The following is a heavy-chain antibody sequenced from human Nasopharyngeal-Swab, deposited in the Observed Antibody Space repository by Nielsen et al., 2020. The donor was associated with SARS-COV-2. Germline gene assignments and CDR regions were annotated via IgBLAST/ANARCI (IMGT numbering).Heavy chain of an antibody. J-gene: IGHJ6*02. CDR2: ISYDGSNK. CDR3: ARDLVVGYYGMDV. CDR1: GFTFSSYA. D-gene: IGHD2-15*01. V-gene: IGHV3-30-3*01. Sequence: GSLRLSCAASGFTFSSYAMHWVRQAPGKGLEWVAVISYDGSNKYYADSVKGRFTISRDNSKNTLYLQMNSLRAEDTAVYYCARDLVVGYYGMDVWGQGTTVTVSS.